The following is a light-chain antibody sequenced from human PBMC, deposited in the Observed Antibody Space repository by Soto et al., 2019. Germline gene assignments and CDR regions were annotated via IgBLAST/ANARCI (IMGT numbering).Light chain of an antibody. CDR3: QQYNDYPWT. Sequence: DIQMTQSPSTLSASVGDRVTITCRASQSMSSWLAWYQQKPGKAPNLLIYKTSTLQSGVPSRFSGGGSGTEFTLTVSSLQPDDFAIYYCQQYNDYPWTFGQGTKVEI. J-gene: IGKJ1*01. CDR2: KTS. V-gene: IGKV1-5*03. CDR1: QSMSSW.